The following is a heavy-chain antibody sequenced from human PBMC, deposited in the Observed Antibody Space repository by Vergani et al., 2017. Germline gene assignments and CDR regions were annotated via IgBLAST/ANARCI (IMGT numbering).Heavy chain of an antibody. CDR3: AKDNVPGYYDSSGYCDY. J-gene: IGHJ4*02. CDR1: GVTFTNFA. V-gene: IGHV3-23*01. Sequence: EVQLLESGGGLVQPGGSLRLSCAASGVTFTNFAMTWVRQAPGEGLEWVSGISGSGGFTYYADSVKGRFTISRDNSKNTMFLQMNNLSAEDTAVYYCAKDNVPGYYDSSGYCDYWGQGTLVTVSS. D-gene: IGHD3-22*01. CDR2: ISGSGGFT.